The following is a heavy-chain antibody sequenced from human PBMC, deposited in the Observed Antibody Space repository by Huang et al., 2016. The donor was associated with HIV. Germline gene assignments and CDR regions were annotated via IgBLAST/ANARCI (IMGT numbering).Heavy chain of an antibody. CDR1: GFNFNNYD. Sequence: QVQLVQSGAEVKKPGASVKVSCKASGFNFNNYDFNWVRQASGQGLEWMGWMNHKRGNTGHAQKFQGRVTITRNTSRTTAYMELRGLRSEDTAVYYCARARGFLYDSTGYYSRYYFDSWGQGTLVTISS. J-gene: IGHJ4*02. D-gene: IGHD3-22*01. V-gene: IGHV1-8*03. CDR2: MNHKRGNT. CDR3: ARARGFLYDSTGYYSRYYFDS.